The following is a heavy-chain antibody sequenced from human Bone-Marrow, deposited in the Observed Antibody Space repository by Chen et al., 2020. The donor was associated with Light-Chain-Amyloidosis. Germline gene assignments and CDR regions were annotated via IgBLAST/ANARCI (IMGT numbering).Heavy chain of an antibody. CDR3: ARPDLGIVGATMAYYYGMDV. D-gene: IGHD1-26*01. CDR2: IIPIFGTA. J-gene: IGHJ6*02. CDR1: GGTFSSYA. Sequence: QVQLVQSGAEVKKPGSSVKVSCKASGGTFSSYAISWVRPAPGQGLEWMGGIIPIFGTANYAQKFQGRVTITADEATSTAYMELSSLRSEDTAVYYCARPDLGIVGATMAYYYGMDVWGQGTTVTVSS. V-gene: IGHV1-69*01.